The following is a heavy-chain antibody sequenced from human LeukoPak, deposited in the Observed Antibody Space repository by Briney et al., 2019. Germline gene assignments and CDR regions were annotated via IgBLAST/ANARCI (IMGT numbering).Heavy chain of an antibody. D-gene: IGHD2-2*01. CDR3: AKGYCSSTSCPGGD. CDR1: GFTFNSYA. Sequence: GGSLRLSCAACGFTFNSYAMSWVRQAPGKGLEWVSGISDSGDSTYYADSVKGRFTISRDNSKKTLFLQMNSLRAEDTAVYYCAKGYCSSTSCPGGDWGQGTLVTVSS. J-gene: IGHJ4*02. CDR2: ISDSGDST. V-gene: IGHV3-23*01.